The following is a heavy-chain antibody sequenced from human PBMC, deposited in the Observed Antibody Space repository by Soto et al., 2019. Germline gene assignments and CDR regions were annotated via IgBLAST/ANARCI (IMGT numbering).Heavy chain of an antibody. CDR1: GYTFTSYY. V-gene: IGHV1-46*01. CDR2: VNPSGGST. CDR3: CRTGGAVTTPPYYYYGMDV. Sequence: QVQLVQSGAEVKKPGASVKVSCKASGYTFTSYYMHWVRQAPGQGLEWMGIVNPSGGSTSYAQKFQGRGTKTRDQVTGTVLMEVGRLRSEDTAGFFCCRTGGAVTTPPYYYYGMDVWGQGTTVTVSS. J-gene: IGHJ6*02. D-gene: IGHD4-17*01.